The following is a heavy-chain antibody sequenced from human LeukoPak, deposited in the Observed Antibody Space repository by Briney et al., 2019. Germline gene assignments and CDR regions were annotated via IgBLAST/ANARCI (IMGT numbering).Heavy chain of an antibody. CDR3: ARDKGVATKFDY. V-gene: IGHV3-30*02. D-gene: IGHD5-12*01. CDR1: GFTFSTYG. CDR2: IWSDGTRE. Sequence: GGSLRLSCAASGFTFSTYGFHWVRQAPGKGLEWVAIIWSDGTRENYADSVKGRFTISRDNSKNTLYLQMNSLRAEDTAVYYCARDKGVATKFDYWGQGTLVTVSS. J-gene: IGHJ4*02.